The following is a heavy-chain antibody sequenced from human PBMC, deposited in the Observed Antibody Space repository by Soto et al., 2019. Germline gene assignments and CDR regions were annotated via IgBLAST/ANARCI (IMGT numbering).Heavy chain of an antibody. CDR2: INHSGST. CDR3: ARGRAAGSSSWYYYYYGMDV. CDR1: GGSFSGYY. D-gene: IGHD6-13*01. V-gene: IGHV4-34*01. J-gene: IGHJ6*02. Sequence: SSETLSLTCAVYGGSFSGYYWSWIRQPPGKGLEWIGEINHSGSTNYNPSLKSRVTISVDTSKNQFSLKLSSVTAADTAVYYCARGRAAGSSSWYYYYYGMDVWGQGTTVTVSS.